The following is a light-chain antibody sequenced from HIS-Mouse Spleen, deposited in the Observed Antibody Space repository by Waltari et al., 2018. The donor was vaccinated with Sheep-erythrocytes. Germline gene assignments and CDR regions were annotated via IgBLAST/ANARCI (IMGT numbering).Light chain of an antibody. Sequence: QSALTQPASVSGSPGQSITISCTGTSSDVGSYNLVSWYQQHPGKAPNLMIYEGSKRPSGVSNRFSGSKSGNTACLTISGLQAEDEADYYCCSYAGSSTPWVFGGGTKLTVL. CDR2: EGS. V-gene: IGLV2-23*01. CDR1: SSDVGSYNL. CDR3: CSYAGSSTPWV. J-gene: IGLJ3*02.